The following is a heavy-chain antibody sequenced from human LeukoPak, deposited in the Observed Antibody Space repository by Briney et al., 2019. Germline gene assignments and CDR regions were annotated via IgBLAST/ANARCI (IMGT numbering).Heavy chain of an antibody. D-gene: IGHD3-10*01. V-gene: IGHV5-51*01. CDR1: GYSFTSYW. Sequence: GESLKISCQGSGYSFTSYWIGWVRQMPGKGLEWMGIIYPGDSDTRYSPSFQGQVTISSDKSISTAYLQWSSLKASDTAMYYCARSDYYGSGSYPWDWFDPWGQGTLVTVSS. CDR2: IYPGDSDT. J-gene: IGHJ5*02. CDR3: ARSDYYGSGSYPWDWFDP.